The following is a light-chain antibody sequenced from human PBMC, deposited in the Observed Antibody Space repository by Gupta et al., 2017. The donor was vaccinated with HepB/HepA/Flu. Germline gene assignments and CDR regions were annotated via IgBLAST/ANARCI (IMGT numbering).Light chain of an antibody. CDR1: TSNIGKNY. CDR3: ATLDSGLGAVL. J-gene: IGLJ2*01. V-gene: IGLV1-51*01. Sequence: QSALTQLRSVSAALGQRVTIYCSGSTSNIGKNYVSWYQQVPGTTPNLLIYDNNNRPSGVPDRFSGAKTVASATLDITGLLTGDEADDYCATLDSGLGAVLFGGGTKLTRL. CDR2: DNN.